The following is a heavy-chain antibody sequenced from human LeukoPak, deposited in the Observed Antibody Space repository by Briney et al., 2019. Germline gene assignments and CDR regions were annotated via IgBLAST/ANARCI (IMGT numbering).Heavy chain of an antibody. CDR3: ARGPYGSGSSY. J-gene: IGHJ4*02. CDR2: INTNTGNP. Sequence: ASVTVSCTASGYTFTSYAMNWVRQAPGQGLEWMGWINTNTGNPTYAQGFTGRFVFSLDTSVSTAYLQISSLKAEDTAVYYCARGPYGSGSSYWGQGTLVTVSS. CDR1: GYTFTSYA. D-gene: IGHD3-10*01. V-gene: IGHV7-4-1*02.